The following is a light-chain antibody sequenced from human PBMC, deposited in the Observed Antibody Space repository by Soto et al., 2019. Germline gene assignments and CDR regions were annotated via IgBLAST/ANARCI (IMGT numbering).Light chain of an antibody. J-gene: IGKJ2*03. Sequence: DIQLTQSPSIVSAXLXDXXTXSXRASQXVFIWLAWYQQKRGKAPKLLVYDASALESGVPPRFSGSGFETEFTLSIDGLQSDDFAVYYCHQYQTYSSSFGQGTELEI. CDR3: HQYQTYSSS. CDR2: DAS. CDR1: QXVFIW. V-gene: IGKV1-5*01.